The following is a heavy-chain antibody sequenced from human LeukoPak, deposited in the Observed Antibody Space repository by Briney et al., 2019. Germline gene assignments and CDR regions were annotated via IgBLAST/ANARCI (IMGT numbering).Heavy chain of an antibody. J-gene: IGHJ6*02. CDR1: GYSFTSYW. Sequence: GESLKISCKGSGYSFTSYWIGWVGQMPGKGLEWMGIIYPGDSDTRYSPSFQGQVTISADKSISTAYLQWSSLKASDTAMYYCARLRASGYYYYYYGMDVWGQGTTVTVSS. D-gene: IGHD7-27*01. V-gene: IGHV5-51*01. CDR3: ARLRASGYYYYYYGMDV. CDR2: IYPGDSDT.